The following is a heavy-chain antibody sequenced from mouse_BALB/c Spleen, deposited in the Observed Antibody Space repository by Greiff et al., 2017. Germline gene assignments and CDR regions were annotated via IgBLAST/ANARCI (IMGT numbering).Heavy chain of an antibody. CDR3: ARMDDGYYFDV. D-gene: IGHD2-3*01. J-gene: IGHJ1*01. Sequence: VKLQESGAELVRPGSSVKISCKASGYAFSSYWMNWVKQRPGQGLEWIGQIYPGDGDTNYNGKFKGKATLTADKSSSTAYMQLSSLTSEDSAVYFCARMDDGYYFDVWGAGTTVTVSS. CDR1: GYAFSSYW. CDR2: IYPGDGDT. V-gene: IGHV1-80*01.